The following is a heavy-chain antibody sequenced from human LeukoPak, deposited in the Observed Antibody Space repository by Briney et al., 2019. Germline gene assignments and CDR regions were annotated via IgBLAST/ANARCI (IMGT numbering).Heavy chain of an antibody. CDR1: GGSISSYY. Sequence: SETLSLTCTVSGGSISSYYWSWIRQPAGKGLEWIGRIYTSGSTNYNPSLKSRVTMSVDTSKNQFSLKLSSVTAADTAVYYCARHYLERAAPHGSDYWGQGTLVTVSS. CDR2: IYTSGST. J-gene: IGHJ4*02. V-gene: IGHV4-4*07. CDR3: ARHYLERAAPHGSDY. D-gene: IGHD1-1*01.